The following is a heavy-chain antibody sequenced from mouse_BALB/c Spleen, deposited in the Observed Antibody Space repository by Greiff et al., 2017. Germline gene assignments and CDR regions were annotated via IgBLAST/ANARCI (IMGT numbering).Heavy chain of an antibody. CDR3: AMGNYSYYFDY. J-gene: IGHJ2*01. V-gene: IGHV14-3*02. CDR2: IDPANGNT. D-gene: IGHD2-1*01. CDR1: GFNIKDTY. Sequence: VQLQQSGAELVKPGASVKLSCTASGFNIKDTYMHWVKQRPEQGLEWIGRIDPANGNTKYDPKFQGKATITADTSSNTAYLQLSSLTSEDTAVYYCAMGNYSYYFDYWGQGTTLTVSS.